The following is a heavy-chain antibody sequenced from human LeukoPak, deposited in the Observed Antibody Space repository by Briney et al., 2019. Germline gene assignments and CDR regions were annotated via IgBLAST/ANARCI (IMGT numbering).Heavy chain of an antibody. CDR2: IYTSGST. CDR3: AREVGYSGYDYGYYYYYMDV. D-gene: IGHD5-12*01. V-gene: IGHV4-61*02. J-gene: IGHJ6*03. CDR1: GGSISSGSYY. Sequence: PSETLSLTCTVSGGSISSGSYYWSWIRQPAGKGLEWIGRIYTSGSTNYNPSLKSRVTISVDTSKNQFSLKLSSVTAADTAVYYCAREVGYSGYDYGYYYYYMDVWGKGTTVTISS.